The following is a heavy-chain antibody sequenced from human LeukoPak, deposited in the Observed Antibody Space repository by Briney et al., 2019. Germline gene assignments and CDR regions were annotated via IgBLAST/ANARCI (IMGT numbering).Heavy chain of an antibody. Sequence: SETLSLTCTVSGGSISGYYWSWIRQPPGKGLEWIGGSTNYNPSLKSRVTISVDMSKNQFSLRLSSVTAADTAVYYCARSYSGSYPNFDYWGQGTLVAVSS. J-gene: IGHJ4*02. CDR3: ARSYSGSYPNFDY. V-gene: IGHV4-59*01. CDR2: GST. CDR1: GGSISGYY. D-gene: IGHD1-26*01.